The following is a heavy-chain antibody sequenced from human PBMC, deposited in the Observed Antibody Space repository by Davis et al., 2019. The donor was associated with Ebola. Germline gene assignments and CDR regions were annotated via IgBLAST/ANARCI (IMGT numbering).Heavy chain of an antibody. V-gene: IGHV1-2*02. CDR2: INPDNGDT. D-gene: IGHD3-3*01. CDR1: GYSFTVYY. CDR3: ARGCGILRLLEWLPWEV. J-gene: IGHJ6*02. Sequence: ASVKVSCKASGYSFTVYYMQWVRQAPGQGLESMGWINPDNGDTNYAQKFQGRVTVTRDTSINTVYMELNSLRSDDTAMYYCARGCGILRLLEWLPWEVWGQGTTVTVSS.